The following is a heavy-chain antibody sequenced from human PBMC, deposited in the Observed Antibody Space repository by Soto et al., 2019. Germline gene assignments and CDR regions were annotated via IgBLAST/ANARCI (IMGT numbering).Heavy chain of an antibody. V-gene: IGHV3-74*01. CDR1: GFTFSSYW. Sequence: QSGGSLRLSCAASGFTFSSYWMHWVRQAPGKGLVWVSRINSDGSSTSYADSVKGRFTISRDNAKNTLYLQMNSLRAEDTAVYYCARSGGNEWLLYYYYGMDVWGQGTTVTVSS. CDR3: ARSGGNEWLLYYYYGMDV. CDR2: INSDGSST. J-gene: IGHJ6*02. D-gene: IGHD3-3*01.